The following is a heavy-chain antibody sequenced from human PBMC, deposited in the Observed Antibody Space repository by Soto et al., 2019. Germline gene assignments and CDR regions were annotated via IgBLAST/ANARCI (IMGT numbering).Heavy chain of an antibody. CDR1: GGSFSGYY. J-gene: IGHJ5*02. CDR2: INHSGST. V-gene: IGHV4-34*01. CDR3: ARGHGIAARSWFDP. D-gene: IGHD6-6*01. Sequence: QVQLQQWGAGLLKPSETLSLTCAVYGGSFSGYYCNWIRQPTGKGLEWIGEINHSGSTNYNPSLKSRVTISVDTSKNQFSLKLGSVTAADTAVYYCARGHGIAARSWFDPCGQGTLVTVSS.